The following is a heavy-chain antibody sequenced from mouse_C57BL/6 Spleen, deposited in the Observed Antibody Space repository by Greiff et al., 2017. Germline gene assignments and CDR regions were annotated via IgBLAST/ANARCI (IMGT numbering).Heavy chain of an antibody. Sequence: EVQLQQSGAELVKPGASVKLSCTASGFNIKDYYMHWVKQRTEQGLEWIGRIDPEDGETKSAPKFQGKATITADTSANTAYLQLSSLTSEDTAVYYCARSGGLFITTVVAPFDYWGQGTTLTVAS. CDR2: IDPEDGET. CDR1: GFNIKDYY. J-gene: IGHJ2*01. D-gene: IGHD1-1*01. CDR3: ARSGGLFITTVVAPFDY. V-gene: IGHV14-2*01.